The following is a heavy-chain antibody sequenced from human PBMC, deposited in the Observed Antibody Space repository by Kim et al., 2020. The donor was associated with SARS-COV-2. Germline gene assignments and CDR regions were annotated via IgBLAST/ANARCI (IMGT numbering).Heavy chain of an antibody. CDR2: IWYDGSNK. V-gene: IGHV3-33*08. CDR3: ASNLGPGGYYYYGMDV. D-gene: IGHD7-27*01. Sequence: GGSLRLSCAASGFTFSSYGMHWVRQAPGKGLEWVAVIWYDGSNKYYADSVKGRFTISRDNSKNTLYLQMNSLRAEDTAVYYFASNLGPGGYYYYGMDVWGQGTTVTVSS. J-gene: IGHJ6*02. CDR1: GFTFSSYG.